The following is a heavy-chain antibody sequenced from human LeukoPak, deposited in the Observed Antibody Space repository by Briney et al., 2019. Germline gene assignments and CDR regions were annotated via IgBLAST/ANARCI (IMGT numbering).Heavy chain of an antibody. CDR2: KWSDGSNE. CDR3: ARDQQGVDGVKFYYFDY. D-gene: IGHD6-19*01. Sequence: GGSLRLSCVASGFIFRNFGMHWVRQAPGKGLEWVAVKWSDGSNEYYADSVEGRFNISRDTSKDTLYLQMNSLRAEDTAVYYCARDQQGVDGVKFYYFDYWGQGTLVTVSS. J-gene: IGHJ4*02. CDR1: GFIFRNFG. V-gene: IGHV3-33*01.